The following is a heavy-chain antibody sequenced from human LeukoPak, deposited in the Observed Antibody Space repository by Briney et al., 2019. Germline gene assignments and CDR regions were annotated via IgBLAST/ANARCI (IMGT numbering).Heavy chain of an antibody. CDR3: TRGSLSGSSRDY. CDR2: MNPYTGDT. Sequence: ASVKVSCMASGYTFTGYDINWVRQAPGQGLEWMGWMNPYTGDTGYAQKFQGRVTMTRNASVDTAYMELSGLRSEDTAVYYCTRGSLSGSSRDYWGQGTLVTVSS. CDR1: GYTFTGYD. V-gene: IGHV1-8*01. J-gene: IGHJ4*02. D-gene: IGHD1-26*01.